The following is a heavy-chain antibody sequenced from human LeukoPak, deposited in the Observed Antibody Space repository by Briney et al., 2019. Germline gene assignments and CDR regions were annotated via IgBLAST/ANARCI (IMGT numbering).Heavy chain of an antibody. CDR3: ARGASIAAAVSH. CDR1: GGSISSYY. Sequence: PSETLSLTCTVSGGSISSYYWSWIRQPPGKGLEWIGYIYYSGSTNYNPSLKSRVTISVDTSKNQFSLKLSSVTAADTAVYYCARGASIAAAVSHWGQGTLVTVSS. V-gene: IGHV4-59*01. D-gene: IGHD6-13*01. CDR2: IYYSGST. J-gene: IGHJ4*02.